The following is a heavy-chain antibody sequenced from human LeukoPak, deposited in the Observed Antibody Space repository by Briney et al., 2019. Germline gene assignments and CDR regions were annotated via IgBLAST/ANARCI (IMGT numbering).Heavy chain of an antibody. CDR3: TTEYYYDSSSYYY. CDR2: IKSKTDGGTT. Sequence: PGGSLRLSCAASGFTFSNGWMSWVRQAPGKGLEWVGRIKSKTDGGTTDYAAPVKGRFTISGDDSKNTLYLQVNSLKIEDTAVYYCTTEYYYDSSSYYYWGQGTLVTVSS. CDR1: GFTFSNGW. D-gene: IGHD3-22*01. V-gene: IGHV3-15*01. J-gene: IGHJ4*02.